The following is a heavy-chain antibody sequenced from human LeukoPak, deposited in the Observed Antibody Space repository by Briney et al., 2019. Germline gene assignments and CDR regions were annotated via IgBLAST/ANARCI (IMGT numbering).Heavy chain of an antibody. J-gene: IGHJ4*02. CDR2: IFHSGST. D-gene: IGHD3-10*01. CDR1: GGSISRSDW. CDR3: ARHLSDSGSYQVLWY. V-gene: IGHV4-4*02. Sequence: SETLSLTCAVSGGSISRSDWWSWVRQSPGKGLEWIGEIFHSGSTKYNPSLKSRVTISVDKSKNQFSLNLTSVTAADTAMYYCARHLSDSGSYQVLWYWGQGTLVTVSS.